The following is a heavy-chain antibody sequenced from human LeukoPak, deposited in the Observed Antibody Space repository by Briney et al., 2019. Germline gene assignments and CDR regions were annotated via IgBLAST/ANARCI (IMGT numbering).Heavy chain of an antibody. D-gene: IGHD6-13*01. CDR1: GGSISSSSYY. Sequence: SETLSLTCTVSGGSISSSSYYWGWIRQPPGKGLEWIGSIYYSGSTYYNPSLKSRVTISVDTSKNQFSLKLSSVTAADTAVYYCARIPGYSSSWYIGYYFDYWGQGTLVTVSS. CDR2: IYYSGST. CDR3: ARIPGYSSSWYIGYYFDY. V-gene: IGHV4-39*01. J-gene: IGHJ4*02.